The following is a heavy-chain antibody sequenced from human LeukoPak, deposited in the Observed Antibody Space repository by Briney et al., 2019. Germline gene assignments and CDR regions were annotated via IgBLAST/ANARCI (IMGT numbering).Heavy chain of an antibody. CDR1: GFTFSDYY. D-gene: IGHD3-10*01. Sequence: GGSLRLSCAASGFTFSDYYMSWIRQAPGKGLEWVSYISSSSSYTNYADSVKGRFTISRDNAMNSLYLQMNSLRAEDTAVYYCARDLGSGSYSFYYYYGMDVWGKGTTVTVSS. CDR2: ISSSSSYT. J-gene: IGHJ6*04. V-gene: IGHV3-11*06. CDR3: ARDLGSGSYSFYYYYGMDV.